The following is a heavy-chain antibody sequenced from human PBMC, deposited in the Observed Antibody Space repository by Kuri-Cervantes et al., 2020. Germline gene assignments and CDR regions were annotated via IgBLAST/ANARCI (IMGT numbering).Heavy chain of an antibody. Sequence: GGSLRLSCTVSGYSISSGYYWGWIRQPPGKGLEWVSAISGGGETTYYADSVKGRFTISRDNSKDTLFLQMNGLRTGDTAVYYCARRRPAANPHYFEYWGQGTLVTVSS. CDR2: ISGGGETT. J-gene: IGHJ4*02. CDR1: GYSISSGYY. CDR3: ARRRPAANPHYFEY. D-gene: IGHD2-2*01. V-gene: IGHV3-23*01.